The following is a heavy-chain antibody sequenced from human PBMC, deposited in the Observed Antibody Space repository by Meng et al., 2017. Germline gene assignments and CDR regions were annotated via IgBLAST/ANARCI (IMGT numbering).Heavy chain of an antibody. CDR3: ARVLAAAGSDAFDI. V-gene: IGHV1-69*05. J-gene: IGHJ3*02. CDR2: IIPIFGTA. CDR1: GGTFSSYA. Sequence: SVKVSCKASGGTFSSYAISWVRQAPGQGLEWMGGIIPIFGTANYAQKFQGRVTITTDESTSTAYMELSSLRSEDTAVYYCARVLAAAGSDAFDIWGQGTRVTVSS. D-gene: IGHD6-13*01.